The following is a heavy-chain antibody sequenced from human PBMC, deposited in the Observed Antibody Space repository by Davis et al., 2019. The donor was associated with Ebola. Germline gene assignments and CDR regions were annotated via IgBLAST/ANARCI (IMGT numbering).Heavy chain of an antibody. CDR2: ISGSGGST. J-gene: IGHJ4*02. D-gene: IGHD2-15*01. CDR1: GFTFSSYA. Sequence: PGGSLRLSCAASGFTFSSYAMSWVRQAPGKGLEWVSAISGSGGSTCNADSVKGRFTISRDNSKNTLYLQMNSLRAEDTAVYYCAIPDCSGANCYSVYIKNWGQGTLVTVSS. V-gene: IGHV3-23*01. CDR3: AIPDCSGANCYSVYIKN.